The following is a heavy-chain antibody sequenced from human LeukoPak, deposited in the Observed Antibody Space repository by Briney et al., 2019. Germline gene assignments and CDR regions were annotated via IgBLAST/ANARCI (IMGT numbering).Heavy chain of an antibody. D-gene: IGHD5-18*01. CDR3: ARASRGFTYGFPMDY. V-gene: IGHV3-21*01. CDR2: ITRSSDYI. J-gene: IGHJ4*02. Sequence: GGSLRLSCAASGFTFDTYTLNWVRQAPGKGLEWVSSITRSSDYIYYQDSVKGRFTISRDNAKNSLYLQMNSLRAEDTAIYYCARASRGFTYGFPMDYWGQGTLVTVSS. CDR1: GFTFDTYT.